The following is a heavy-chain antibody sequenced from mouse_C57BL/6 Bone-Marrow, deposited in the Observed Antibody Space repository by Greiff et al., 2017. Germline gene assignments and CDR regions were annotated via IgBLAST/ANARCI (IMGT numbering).Heavy chain of an antibody. CDR3: TTGGITTPL. J-gene: IGHJ2*01. CDR1: GFNIKDDY. V-gene: IGHV14-4*01. Sequence: EVQLQQSGAELVRPGASVKLSCTASGFNIKDDYMHWVKQRPEQGLEWIGWIDPENGDTEYASKFQGKATITADTSSNTAYLQLSSRTSEDTAVYYWTTGGITTPLWGQGTTLTVSS. CDR2: IDPENGDT. D-gene: IGHD2-4*01.